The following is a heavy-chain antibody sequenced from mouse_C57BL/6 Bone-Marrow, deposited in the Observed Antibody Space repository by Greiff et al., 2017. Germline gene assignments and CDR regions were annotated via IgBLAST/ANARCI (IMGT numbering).Heavy chain of an antibody. CDR3: ARPGSYAMDY. V-gene: IGHV5-17*01. CDR2: ISSGSSTI. Sequence: EVQGVESGGGLVKPGGSLKLSCAASGFTFSDYGMHWVRQAPEKGLEWVAYISSGSSTISYADTVKGRFTISRDNAKNTLFRQMTSLRSEDTAMYYCARPGSYAMDYWGKGTSVTVSS. J-gene: IGHJ4*01. CDR1: GFTFSDYG.